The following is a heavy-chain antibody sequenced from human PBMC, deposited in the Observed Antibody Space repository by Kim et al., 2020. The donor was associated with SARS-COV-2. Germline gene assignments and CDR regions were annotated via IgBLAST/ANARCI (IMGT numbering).Heavy chain of an antibody. D-gene: IGHD3-22*01. J-gene: IGHJ4*02. V-gene: IGHV3-30*01. Sequence: KGRFTISRDNSKNTLYLQMNSLRAEETAVYYCARDYYDSSGYLIGYYFGYWGQETLVTVSS. CDR3: ARDYYDSSGYLIGYYFGY.